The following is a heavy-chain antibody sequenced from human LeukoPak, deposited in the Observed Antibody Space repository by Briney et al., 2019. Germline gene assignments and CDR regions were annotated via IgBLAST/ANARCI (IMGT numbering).Heavy chain of an antibody. D-gene: IGHD6-13*01. CDR2: IYTSGST. V-gene: IGHV4-4*07. Sequence: SETLSLTCTVSGGSISSYYWSWIRQPAGKGLEWIGRIYTSGSTNYNPSLKSRVTMSVDTSKNQFSLKLSSVTAADTAVYYCARVYSSSWYDWFDPWGQGTLVTVSS. J-gene: IGHJ5*02. CDR1: GGSISSYY. CDR3: ARVYSSSWYDWFDP.